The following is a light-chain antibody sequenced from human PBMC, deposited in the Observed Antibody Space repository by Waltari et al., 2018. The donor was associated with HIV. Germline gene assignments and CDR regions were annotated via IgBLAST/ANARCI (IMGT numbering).Light chain of an antibody. CDR3: SSYTKSTTL. J-gene: IGLJ1*01. CDR2: DVS. Sequence: QSALTQPASVSGSPGQSITISCTGTSSDVGGYTYVSWYQQHPGKAPKLMIYDVSNRPSGVSNRFSGSKSGNTASLTISGLQAEDEADYYCSSYTKSTTLFGTGTKVTVL. V-gene: IGLV2-14*03. CDR1: SSDVGGYTY.